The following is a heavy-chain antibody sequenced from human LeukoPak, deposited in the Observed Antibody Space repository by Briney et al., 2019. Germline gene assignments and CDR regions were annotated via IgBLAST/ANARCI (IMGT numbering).Heavy chain of an antibody. Sequence: GGSLRLSCAASGFTFSSYAMSWVRQAPGKGLEWVSAISGSGGSTHYADSVKGRFTISRDNSKNTLYLQMNSLRAEDTAVYYCAKDGGTISGVVISYFDYWGQGTLVTVSS. V-gene: IGHV3-23*01. CDR3: AKDGGTISGVVISYFDY. CDR2: ISGSGGST. D-gene: IGHD3-3*01. CDR1: GFTFSSYA. J-gene: IGHJ4*02.